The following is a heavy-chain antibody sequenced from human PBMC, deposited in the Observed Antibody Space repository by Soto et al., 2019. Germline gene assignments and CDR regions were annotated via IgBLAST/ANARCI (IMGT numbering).Heavy chain of an antibody. CDR1: GGSITSSSY. V-gene: IGHV4-39*01. D-gene: IGHD6-13*01. CDR3: RSSSRYSTDV. CDR2: IYSTGNT. J-gene: IGHJ6*02. Sequence: QLQLQESGPGLVKPSETLSLSCTVSGGSITSSSYWGWIRQPPGKGLEWIGSIYSTGNTYYNPSLKGRVTISADTSTNRFSLNLSSVTAADTAVYYCRSSSRYSTDVWGQGTTVYVSS.